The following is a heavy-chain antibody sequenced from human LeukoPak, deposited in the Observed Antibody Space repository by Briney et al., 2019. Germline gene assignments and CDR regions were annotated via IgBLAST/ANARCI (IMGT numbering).Heavy chain of an antibody. CDR2: IYTSGST. V-gene: IGHV4-61*02. D-gene: IGHD2-15*01. CDR3: ARDQGGGWHKLDY. J-gene: IGHJ4*02. Sequence: NPSQTLSLTCTVSGCSISRGHYYWSWIRQPAGKGLEWIGRIYTSGSTNYNPSLKSRVTISVDTSKNQFSLKLSSVTAADTAVYCCARDQGGGWHKLDYWGQGTLVTVSS. CDR1: GCSISRGHYY.